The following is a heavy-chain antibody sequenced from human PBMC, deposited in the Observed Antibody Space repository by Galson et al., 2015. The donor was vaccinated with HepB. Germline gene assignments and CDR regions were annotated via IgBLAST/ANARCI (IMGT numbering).Heavy chain of an antibody. D-gene: IGHD6-13*01. Sequence: QSGAEVKKPGSSVKVSCKASGGTFSSYAISWVRQAPGQGLEWMGRIIPILGIANYAQKFQGRVTITADKSTSTAYMELSSLRSEDTAVYYCARGGIAAAVNWFDPWGQGTLVTVSS. V-gene: IGHV1-69*04. CDR1: GGTFSSYA. CDR3: ARGGIAAAVNWFDP. CDR2: IIPILGIA. J-gene: IGHJ5*02.